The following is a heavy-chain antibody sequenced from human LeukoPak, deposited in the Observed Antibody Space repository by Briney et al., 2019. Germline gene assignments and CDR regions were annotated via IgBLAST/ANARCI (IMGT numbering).Heavy chain of an antibody. J-gene: IGHJ3*02. CDR3: ARHRSDARDI. CDR1: GFTFSSYW. CDR2: INTDGSST. Sequence: PGGSLRLSCAASGFTFSSYWMHWVRQAPGKGLVWVSRINTDGSSTTYADSVKGRFTISRDNAKNTLYLQLNSLRAEDTAVYYCARHRSDARDIWGQGTMVTVSS. V-gene: IGHV3-74*01.